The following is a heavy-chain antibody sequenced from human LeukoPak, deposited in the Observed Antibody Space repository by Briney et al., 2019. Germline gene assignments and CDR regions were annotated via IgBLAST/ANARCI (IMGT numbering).Heavy chain of an antibody. D-gene: IGHD3-22*01. J-gene: IGHJ4*02. CDR2: IKNDGSEE. V-gene: IGHV3-7*03. CDR1: GFTFSSYW. CDR3: ARDKHYYDSSNYV. Sequence: GGSLRLSCAASGFTFSSYWMRWVRQAPGKGLEGVANIKNDGSEEYYVDSVRGRFTISRDNAKNSLYLQMNSLRAEDTALYYCARDKHYYDSSNYVWGQGTLVTVSS.